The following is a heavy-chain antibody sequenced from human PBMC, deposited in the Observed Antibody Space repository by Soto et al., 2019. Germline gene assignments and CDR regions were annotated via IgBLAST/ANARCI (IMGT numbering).Heavy chain of an antibody. CDR3: ARVSFGSVTNY. Sequence: GGSLRLSCAASGFTFSSYWMHWVRQAPGKGLVWVSRINSDGSSTSYADSVKGRFTISRDNAKNTLYLQMNSLRAEDTAVYYCARVSFGSVTNYWGQGTLVTVSS. D-gene: IGHD3-10*01. V-gene: IGHV3-74*01. J-gene: IGHJ4*02. CDR2: INSDGSST. CDR1: GFTFSSYW.